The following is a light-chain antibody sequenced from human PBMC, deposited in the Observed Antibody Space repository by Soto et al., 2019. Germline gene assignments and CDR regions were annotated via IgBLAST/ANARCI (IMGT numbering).Light chain of an antibody. J-gene: IGKJ1*01. CDR3: QQYNRYSGT. Sequence: DIQMTQSPSTLSASVGDRVSITCRASRSISGLLAWYQQKPGKAPKLLIYDASTLESGVPSRFSGSGSGAEFTLTISSLQPDDFATYYCQQYNRYSGTFGQGTKVDIK. V-gene: IGKV1-5*01. CDR2: DAS. CDR1: RSISGL.